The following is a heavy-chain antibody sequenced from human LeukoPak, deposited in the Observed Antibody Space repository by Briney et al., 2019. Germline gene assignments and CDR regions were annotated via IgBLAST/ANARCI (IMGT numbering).Heavy chain of an antibody. CDR2: TYSNSRT. CDR3: ARDWGCSSTSCSVEGIYYYYMDV. D-gene: IGHD2-2*01. V-gene: IGHV3-53*01. CDR1: GFTVSSNY. J-gene: IGHJ6*03. Sequence: GGSLRLSCAASGFTVSSNYMSWVRQAPGKGLEWVSVTYSNSRTYYADSVKGRFTISRDISKNTLYLQMNSLRAEDTAVYYCARDWGCSSTSCSVEGIYYYYMDVWGKGTTVTVSS.